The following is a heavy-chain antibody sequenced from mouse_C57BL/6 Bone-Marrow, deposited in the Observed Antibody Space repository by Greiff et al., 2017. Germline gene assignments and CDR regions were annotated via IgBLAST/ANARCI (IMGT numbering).Heavy chain of an antibody. Sequence: QVQLKQSGAELAKPGASVKLSCKASGYTFTSYWMHWVKQRPGQGLEWIGYINPSSGYTKYNQKFKDKATLTADKSSSTAYMQLSSLTYEDSAVYYCARSTTVERDWFAYWGQGTLVTVSA. V-gene: IGHV1-7*01. CDR3: ARSTTVERDWFAY. D-gene: IGHD1-1*01. J-gene: IGHJ3*01. CDR1: GYTFTSYW. CDR2: INPSSGYT.